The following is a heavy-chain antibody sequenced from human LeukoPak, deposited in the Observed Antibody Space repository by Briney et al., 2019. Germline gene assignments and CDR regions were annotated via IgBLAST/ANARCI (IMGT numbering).Heavy chain of an antibody. V-gene: IGHV4-4*02. Sequence: PSGTLSLTCAVSGGSILTTNWWSWVRQPPGKGLEWIGEVHLSGTSNCNPSLKSRVSMSIDKSKNQLSLKLTSVTAADTAMYYCARESGAFSPFGFWGQGTLVTVSS. CDR2: VHLSGTS. D-gene: IGHD1-26*01. J-gene: IGHJ4*02. CDR1: GGSILTTNW. CDR3: ARESGAFSPFGF.